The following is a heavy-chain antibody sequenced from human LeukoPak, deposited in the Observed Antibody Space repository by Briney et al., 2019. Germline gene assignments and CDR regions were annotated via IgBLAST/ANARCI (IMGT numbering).Heavy chain of an antibody. V-gene: IGHV3-64*01. J-gene: IGHJ3*02. D-gene: IGHD3-22*01. CDR1: GFTFSSYA. CDR2: ISGNGDST. Sequence: GGSLRLSCAASGFTFSSYAMHWVRQAPGKGLEYVSAISGNGDSTYYANSVKGRFTISRDNSKNMLYLQMGSLRAEDMAVYYCARGGNYYDSSGYHDAFDIWGQGTMVTVSS. CDR3: ARGGNYYDSSGYHDAFDI.